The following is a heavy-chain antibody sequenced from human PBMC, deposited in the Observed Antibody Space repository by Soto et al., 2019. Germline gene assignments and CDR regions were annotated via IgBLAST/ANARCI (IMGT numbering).Heavy chain of an antibody. CDR3: ARLKLVRGQDYFAH. J-gene: IGHJ4*02. CDR1: GGTFSSYA. V-gene: IGHV1-69*13. D-gene: IGHD2-15*01. Sequence: SVKVSCKASGGTFSSYAISWVRQAPGQGLEWMGGIIPIFGTANYAQKFQGRVTITADESTSTAYMELSSLRSEDTAVYYCARLKLVRGQDYFAHSGQATLVTVSS. CDR2: IIPIFGTA.